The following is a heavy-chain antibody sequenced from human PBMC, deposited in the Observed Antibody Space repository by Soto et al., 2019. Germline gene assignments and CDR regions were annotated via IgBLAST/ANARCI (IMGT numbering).Heavy chain of an antibody. V-gene: IGHV4-59*12. Sequence: QVQLQESGPGLVKPSETLSLTCTVSSGSISYYYWSWIRQPPGKRLEWIGYIHHSGNTEYNPSLEGRVAISLDTSKNQFSLNLSSMTAADAAVYFCARGAAVAQHWGQGTPVIVSP. CDR1: SGSISYYY. CDR3: ARGAAVAQH. D-gene: IGHD6-13*01. CDR2: IHHSGNT. J-gene: IGHJ1*01.